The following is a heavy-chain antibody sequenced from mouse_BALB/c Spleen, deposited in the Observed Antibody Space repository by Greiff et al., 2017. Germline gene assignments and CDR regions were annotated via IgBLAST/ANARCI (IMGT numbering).Heavy chain of an antibody. D-gene: IGHD2-3*01. Sequence: EVQLVESGGGLVQPGGSLRLSCATSGFTFTDYYMSWVRQPPGKALEWLGFIRNKANGYTTEYSASVKGRFTISRDNSQSILYLQMNTLRAEDSATYYCARDIIDGYYLSYWYFDVWGAGTTVTVSS. J-gene: IGHJ1*01. V-gene: IGHV7-3*02. CDR2: IRNKANGYTT. CDR1: GFTFTDYY. CDR3: ARDIIDGYYLSYWYFDV.